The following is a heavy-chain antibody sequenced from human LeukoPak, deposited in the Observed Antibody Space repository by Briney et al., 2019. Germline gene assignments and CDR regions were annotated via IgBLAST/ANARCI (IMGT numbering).Heavy chain of an antibody. CDR1: GFTFSSYS. CDR2: ISSSSSYI. V-gene: IGHV3-21*01. CDR3: ARAMTTLGAFDI. J-gene: IGHJ3*02. D-gene: IGHD4-11*01. Sequence: GGSLRLSCAASGFTFSSYSMNWVRQAPGKGLEWASSISSSSSYIYYADSVKGRFTISRDNAKNSLYLQMNSLRAEDTAVCYCARAMTTLGAFDIWGQGTMVTVSS.